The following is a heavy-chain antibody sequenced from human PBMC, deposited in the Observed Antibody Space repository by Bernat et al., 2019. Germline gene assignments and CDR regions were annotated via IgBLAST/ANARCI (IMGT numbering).Heavy chain of an antibody. V-gene: IGHV3-33*01. J-gene: IGHJ4*02. CDR3: ARDRVVAVAGDPFDY. CDR1: GFTFGSYG. CDR2: IWYDGSNK. D-gene: IGHD6-19*01. Sequence: QVQLVESGGGVVQPGRSLRLSCAASGFTFGSYGMHWVRQAPGKGLEWVAVIWYDGSNKYYADSVKGRFTISRDNSKNTLYLQMNSLRAEDTAVYYCARDRVVAVAGDPFDYWGQGTLVTVSS.